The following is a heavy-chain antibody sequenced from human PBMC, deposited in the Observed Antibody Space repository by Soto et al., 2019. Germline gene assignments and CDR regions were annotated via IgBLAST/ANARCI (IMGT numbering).Heavy chain of an antibody. J-gene: IGHJ4*02. Sequence: SLGLCCESPGFPFSSFVVHWVRQAPGKGLEWLAIIWNYGSNEYYADSVKGRFTICRDNSKNTVYLQVSSLRAAATAVYFCARGQPDSCGYSECWGQGPLVTVSS. CDR2: IWNYGSNE. V-gene: IGHV3-33*01. CDR3: ARGQPDSCGYSEC. CDR1: GFPFSSFV. D-gene: IGHD3-22*01.